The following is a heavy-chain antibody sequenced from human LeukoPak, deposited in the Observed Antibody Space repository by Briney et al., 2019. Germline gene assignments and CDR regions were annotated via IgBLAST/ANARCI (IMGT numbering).Heavy chain of an antibody. V-gene: IGHV1-2*02. CDR1: GYTFTGYY. J-gene: IGHJ4*02. D-gene: IGHD1-26*01. CDR3: ARRGSSVGGSYYSFDY. CDR2: INPNSSGT. Sequence: ASVKVSCKASGYTFTGYYMHWVRQAPGQGLESMGWINPNSSGTNYAQKFQGRVTMTRDTSISTAYMELSRLRSDDTAVYYCARRGSSVGGSYYSFDYWGQGTLVTVSS.